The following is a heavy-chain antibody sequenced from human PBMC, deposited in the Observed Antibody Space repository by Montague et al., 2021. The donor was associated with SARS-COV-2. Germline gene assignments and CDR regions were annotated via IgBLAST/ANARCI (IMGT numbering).Heavy chain of an antibody. J-gene: IGHJ4*02. CDR2: ISYDGTKT. D-gene: IGHD3-10*01. V-gene: IGHV3-30*04. CDR1: GFTFSSYE. CDR3: TRERALRYYYGSGIEF. Sequence: SLRLSCAASGFTFSSYEMNWVRQTPGKGLEWLAVISYDGTKTYYAASVKGRFTISRDTSKNTVYLQMNSLRVEDTALYYCTRERALRYYYGSGIEFWGQGTLVTVSS.